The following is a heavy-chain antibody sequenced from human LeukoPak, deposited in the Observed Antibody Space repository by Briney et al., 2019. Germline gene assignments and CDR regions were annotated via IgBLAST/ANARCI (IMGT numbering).Heavy chain of an antibody. CDR2: INHSGST. J-gene: IGHJ4*02. CDR1: GFTFSDYF. V-gene: IGHV4-34*01. Sequence: PGGSLRLSCAASGFTFSDYFMSWIRQAPGKGLEWIGEINHSGSTNYNPSLKSRVTISVDTSKNQFSLKLSSVTAADTAVYYCARGSYYGSGSYYKFGYYFDYWGQGTLVTVSS. CDR3: ARGSYYGSGSYYKFGYYFDY. D-gene: IGHD3-10*01.